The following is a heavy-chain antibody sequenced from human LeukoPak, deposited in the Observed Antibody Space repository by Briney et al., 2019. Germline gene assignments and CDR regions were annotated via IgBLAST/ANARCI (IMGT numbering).Heavy chain of an antibody. D-gene: IGHD3-22*01. CDR1: GFTFSSYS. CDR2: ISTSSSYI. V-gene: IGHV3-21*01. Sequence: GGSLRLSCAASGFTFSSYSMNWVRQAPGKGLEWVSCISTSSSYIYYADSVKGRFTISRDNAKNTLYLQLNSLRAEDTAVYYCASGYYYTEIDYWGQGTLVTVSS. J-gene: IGHJ4*02. CDR3: ASGYYYTEIDY.